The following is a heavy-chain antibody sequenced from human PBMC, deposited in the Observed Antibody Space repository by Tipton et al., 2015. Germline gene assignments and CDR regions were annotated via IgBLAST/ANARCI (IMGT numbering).Heavy chain of an antibody. CDR3: ATGRSIAARPFDY. CDR1: GYSTSSGYY. Sequence: TLSLTCDVSGYSTSSGYYWGWIRQPPGKGLEWIGYIYNSGSTNYNPSLKSRVTISVDASKNQLSLKLSSVTAADTAVYYCATGRSIAARPFDYWGQGTLVTVSS. CDR2: IYNSGST. J-gene: IGHJ4*02. D-gene: IGHD6-6*01. V-gene: IGHV4-38-2*01.